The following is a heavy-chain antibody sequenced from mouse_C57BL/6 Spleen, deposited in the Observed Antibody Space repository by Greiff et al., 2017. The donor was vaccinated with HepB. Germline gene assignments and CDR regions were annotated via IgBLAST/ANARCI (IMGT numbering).Heavy chain of an antibody. CDR3: ARREFDY. Sequence: VKLMESGAELARPGASVKLSCKASGYTFTSYGISWVKQRTGQGLEWIGEIYPRSGNTYYNEKFKGKATLTADKSSSTAYMELRSLTSEDSAVYFCARREFDYWGQGTTLTVSS. J-gene: IGHJ2*01. CDR1: GYTFTSYG. V-gene: IGHV1-81*01. CDR2: IYPRSGNT.